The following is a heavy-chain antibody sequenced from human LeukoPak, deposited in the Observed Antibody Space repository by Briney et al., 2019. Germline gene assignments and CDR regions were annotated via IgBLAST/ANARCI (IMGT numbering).Heavy chain of an antibody. D-gene: IGHD1-26*01. CDR2: FDPEDGET. CDR1: GYTLTELS. J-gene: IGHJ4*02. V-gene: IGHV1-24*01. Sequence: ASVKVSCKVSGYTLTELSMHWVRQAPGKGLEWMGGFDPEDGETIYAQKFQGRVTMTEDTSTDTAYMELSSLRSDDTAVYYCARDTLPLGANEYWGQGTLVTVSS. CDR3: ARDTLPLGANEY.